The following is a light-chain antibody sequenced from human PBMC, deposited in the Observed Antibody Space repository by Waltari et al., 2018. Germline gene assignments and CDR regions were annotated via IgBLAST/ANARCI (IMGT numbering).Light chain of an antibody. CDR2: DVS. CDR1: SSDVGGSNY. CDR3: SSYTSSSTQV. V-gene: IGLV2-14*03. Sequence: QSALTPPASVSGSPGQSITISCTGTSSDVGGSNYASWYQQHPGNAPKLMIYDVSNRPSGVSNRFSGSKSGNTASLTISGLQAEDEADYYCSSYTSSSTQVFGGGTKLTVL. J-gene: IGLJ2*01.